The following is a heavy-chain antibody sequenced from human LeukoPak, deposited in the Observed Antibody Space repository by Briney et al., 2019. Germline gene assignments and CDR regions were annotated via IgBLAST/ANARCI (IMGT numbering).Heavy chain of an antibody. Sequence: GGSLRLSCAASGFTFSTYCMSWVRQAPGKGLEWVSTISGSGGSTYYADSVKGRFTISRDNSKNTLYLQMNSLRAEDTAVYYCAKEGFYCSGGSCYSFYYYYMDVWGKGTTVTVSS. CDR3: AKEGFYCSGGSCYSFYYYYMDV. J-gene: IGHJ6*03. V-gene: IGHV3-23*01. D-gene: IGHD2-15*01. CDR1: GFTFSTYC. CDR2: ISGSGGST.